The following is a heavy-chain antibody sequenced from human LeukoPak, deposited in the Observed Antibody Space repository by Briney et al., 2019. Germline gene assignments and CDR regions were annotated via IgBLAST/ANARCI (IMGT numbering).Heavy chain of an antibody. CDR3: AKDGGVWDRYGSGSSN. Sequence: GGSLRLSCAASGFTFDDYAMHWVRQAPGKGLEWVSGISWNSGSIGYADFVKGRFTISRDNAKNSLYLQMNSLRVEDTAVYYCAKDGGVWDRYGSGSSNWGQGTLVTVSS. CDR2: ISWNSGSI. CDR1: GFTFDDYA. V-gene: IGHV3-9*01. D-gene: IGHD3-10*01. J-gene: IGHJ4*02.